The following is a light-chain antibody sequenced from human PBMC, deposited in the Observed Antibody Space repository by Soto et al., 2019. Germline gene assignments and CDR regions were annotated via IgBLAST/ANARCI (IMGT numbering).Light chain of an antibody. CDR3: QQYSTYST. J-gene: IGKJ1*01. CDR2: AAS. Sequence: DIQMTQSPSSLSASVGDRVTITCRASQSISSYLNWYQQKPGKAPKLLIYAASSLQSGVPSRFSGSGSGTEFTLTISSLQPDNFATYYCQQYSTYSTFGQGTKVDI. CDR1: QSISSY. V-gene: IGKV1-39*01.